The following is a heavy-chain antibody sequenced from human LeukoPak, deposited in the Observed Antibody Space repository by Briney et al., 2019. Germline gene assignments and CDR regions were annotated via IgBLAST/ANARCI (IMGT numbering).Heavy chain of an antibody. CDR2: INPSGGST. J-gene: IGHJ6*02. CDR1: GYTFTSYY. V-gene: IGHV1-46*01. Sequence: GASVKVSCKASGYTFTSYYMHWVRQAPGQGLEWMGIINPSGGSTSYAQKFQGRVTMTRDTSTSTVYMELSSLRSEDTAVYYCARAATGGSGSYYYYGMDVWGQGTTVTVSS. D-gene: IGHD3-10*01. CDR3: ARAATGGSGSYYYYGMDV.